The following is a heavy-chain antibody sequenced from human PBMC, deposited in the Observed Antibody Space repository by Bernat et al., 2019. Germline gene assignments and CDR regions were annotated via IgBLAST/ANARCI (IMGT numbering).Heavy chain of an antibody. CDR3: AKDFNDYGDYKEGY. CDR1: GFTFSSYA. CDR2: ISGSGGST. D-gene: IGHD4-17*01. Sequence: EVQLLESGGGLVQPGGSLRLSCAASGFTFSSYAMSWVRQAPGKGLEWVSAISGSGGSTYYADSVKGRFTISRDNSKNTLYLQMNRLRAEDTAVYYCAKDFNDYGDYKEGYWGQGTLVTVSS. J-gene: IGHJ4*02. V-gene: IGHV3-23*01.